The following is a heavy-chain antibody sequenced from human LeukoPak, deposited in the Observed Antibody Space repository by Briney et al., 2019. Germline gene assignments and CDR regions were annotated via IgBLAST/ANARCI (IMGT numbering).Heavy chain of an antibody. CDR1: GFTFSDYA. J-gene: IGHJ4*02. V-gene: IGHV3-23*01. D-gene: IGHD6-13*01. Sequence: QPGGSLRLSCAASGFTFSDYAMGWVRQAPGKGLEWDSTISGSGISTYYADSVKGRFTVSRDNSKNTLYLEMSSLRADDTAVYYCAKARSSSWLDFDYWGQGTLVTVSS. CDR3: AKARSSSWLDFDY. CDR2: ISGSGIST.